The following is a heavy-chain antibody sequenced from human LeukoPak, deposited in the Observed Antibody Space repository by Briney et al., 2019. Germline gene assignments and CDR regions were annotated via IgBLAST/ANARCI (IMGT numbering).Heavy chain of an antibody. CDR1: GGSISSYY. Sequence: PSETLSLTCTVSGGSISSYYWSWIRQPPGKGLEWIGYIYYSGSTNYNPSLKSRVTISVDTSKNQFSLKLSSVTAADTAVYYCARSRLQLGWFDPWGQGTLVTVSS. D-gene: IGHD1-1*01. V-gene: IGHV4-59*08. J-gene: IGHJ5*02. CDR2: IYYSGST. CDR3: ARSRLQLGWFDP.